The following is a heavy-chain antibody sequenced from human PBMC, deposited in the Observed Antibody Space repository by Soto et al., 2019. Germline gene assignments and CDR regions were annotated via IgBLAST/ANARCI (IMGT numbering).Heavy chain of an antibody. D-gene: IGHD1-26*01. CDR1: GGSISSYY. CDR3: ARMNIGGYYYYYYMDV. V-gene: IGHV4-59*01. CDR2: IYYSGTT. J-gene: IGHJ6*03. Sequence: SETLSLTCPFSGGSISSYYWSWVRQPPGKGLEWIGYIYYSGTTNYNPSLKSRVTISVDTSKNQFSLKLSSVTAADTAVYYCARMNIGGYYYYYYMDVWGKGTTVTVSS.